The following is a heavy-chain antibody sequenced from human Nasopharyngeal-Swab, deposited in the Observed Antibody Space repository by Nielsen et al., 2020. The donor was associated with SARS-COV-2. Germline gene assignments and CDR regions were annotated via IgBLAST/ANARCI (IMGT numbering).Heavy chain of an antibody. Sequence: SLKISCAASGFTFDDYAMHWVRQAPGKGLEWVSGISWNSGSIGYADSVKGRFTISRDNAKNSLYLQMNSLRAEDTALYYCAKDITSGDTMATHYYYGMDAWGQGTTVTVSS. J-gene: IGHJ6*02. D-gene: IGHD2-21*01. CDR3: AKDITSGDTMATHYYYGMDA. V-gene: IGHV3-9*01. CDR1: GFTFDDYA. CDR2: ISWNSGSI.